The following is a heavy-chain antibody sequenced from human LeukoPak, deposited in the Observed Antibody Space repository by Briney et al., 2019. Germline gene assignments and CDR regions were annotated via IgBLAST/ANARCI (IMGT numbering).Heavy chain of an antibody. V-gene: IGHV3-48*04. CDR3: AREGAVAGGVFDY. J-gene: IGHJ4*02. CDR1: GVIFSSYS. D-gene: IGHD6-19*01. Sequence: GGSLRLSCAASGVIFSSYSMNWVRQAPGKGLEWVSYISSSSTIYYADSVKGRFTISRDNAKNSLYLQMNSLRAEDTAVYYCAREGAVAGGVFDYWGQGTLVTVSS. CDR2: ISSSSTI.